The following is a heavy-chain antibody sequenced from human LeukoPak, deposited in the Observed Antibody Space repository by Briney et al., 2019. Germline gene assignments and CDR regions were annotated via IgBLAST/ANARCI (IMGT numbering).Heavy chain of an antibody. V-gene: IGHV3-21*01. CDR2: ISSSSSYI. J-gene: IGHJ4*02. CDR1: GFTFSSYS. Sequence: PGGSLRLSCAASGFTFSSYSMNWVRQAPGKGLEWVSSISSSSSYIYYADSVKGRFTISRDNAKNSLYLQMNSLRAENTAVYYCARGGVIVFDYWGQGTLVTVSS. D-gene: IGHD3-16*02. CDR3: ARGGVIVFDY.